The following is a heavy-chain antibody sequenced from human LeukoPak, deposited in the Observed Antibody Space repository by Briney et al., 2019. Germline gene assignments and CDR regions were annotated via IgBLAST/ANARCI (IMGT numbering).Heavy chain of an antibody. D-gene: IGHD5-12*01. J-gene: IGHJ4*02. CDR1: GLTFSNYG. CDR2: IRYDGSNK. CDR3: AKASRGYSGYDYSAPDY. Sequence: GGSLRLSCAASGLTFSNYGMHWVRQAPGKGLEWVAFIRYDGSNKYYADSVKGGFTISRDNSKNTLYLQMNSLRAEDTALYFCAKASRGYSGYDYSAPDYWGQGTLVTVSS. V-gene: IGHV3-30*02.